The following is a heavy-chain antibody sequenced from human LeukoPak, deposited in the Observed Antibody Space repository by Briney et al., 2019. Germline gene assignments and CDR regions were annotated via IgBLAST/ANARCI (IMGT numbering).Heavy chain of an antibody. CDR2: INPNSGGT. CDR1: GYTFTGYY. V-gene: IGHV1-2*02. J-gene: IGHJ4*02. D-gene: IGHD3-10*01. CDR3: ARVTMVRGVTPSGY. Sequence: ASVKVSCKASGYTFTGYYMHWVRQAPGQGLEWMGWINPNSGGTNYAQKFQGRVTMTRDTSISTAYMELSRLRSDDTAVYYCARVTMVRGVTPSGYWGQGTLVTVSS.